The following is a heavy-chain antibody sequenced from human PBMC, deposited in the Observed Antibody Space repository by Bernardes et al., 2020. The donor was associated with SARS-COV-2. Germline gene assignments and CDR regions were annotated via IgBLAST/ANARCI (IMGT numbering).Heavy chain of an antibody. CDR1: GYTFTDYY. Sequence: ASVKVSCKASGYTFTDYYIHWVRQAPGQGLEWMGWINPNSGDTSYAQKFQGRVTMTRDTSISTAYMDLSRLRSDDTAVYYCAREAVTTRPLDYWGLGTLVTVSS. V-gene: IGHV1-2*02. J-gene: IGHJ4*02. CDR3: AREAVTTRPLDY. D-gene: IGHD4-17*01. CDR2: INPNSGDT.